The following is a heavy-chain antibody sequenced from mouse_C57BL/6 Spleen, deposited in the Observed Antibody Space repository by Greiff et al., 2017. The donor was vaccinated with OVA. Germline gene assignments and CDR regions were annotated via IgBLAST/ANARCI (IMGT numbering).Heavy chain of an antibody. CDR3: AKKGELSDYFDY. CDR1: GYTFTSYG. Sequence: QVQLQQSGAELVRPGASVKLSCKASGYTFTSYGISWVKQRTGQGLEWIGEIYPSSGNTYYNEKFKGKATLTADKSSSTAYMELRSLTSEDSAVYFCAKKGELSDYFDYWGQGTTLTVSS. CDR2: IYPSSGNT. V-gene: IGHV1-81*01. J-gene: IGHJ2*01.